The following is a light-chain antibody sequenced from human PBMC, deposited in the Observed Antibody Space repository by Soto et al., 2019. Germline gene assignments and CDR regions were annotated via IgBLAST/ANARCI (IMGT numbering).Light chain of an antibody. J-gene: IGLJ1*01. V-gene: IGLV2-11*01. Sequence: QSVLTQPRSVSGSPGQSVTISCTGTSXNVGGYNFVSWYQHHPGKAPKLIIYDVTKRPSGVPDRFSGSKSAFTASLTISGLQAEDEAVYYCCSYAGSYTFYIFGTGTKITVL. CDR3: CSYAGSYTFYI. CDR1: SXNVGGYNF. CDR2: DVT.